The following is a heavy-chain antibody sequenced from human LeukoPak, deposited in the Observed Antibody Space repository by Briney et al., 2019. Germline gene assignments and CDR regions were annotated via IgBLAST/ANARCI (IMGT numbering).Heavy chain of an antibody. CDR3: ATTENSSGWFAY. CDR2: IYYSGST. V-gene: IGHV4-59*08. J-gene: IGHJ4*02. D-gene: IGHD6-19*01. Sequence: KSSETLSLTCTVSGGSISSYYWTWIRQPPGKGLEWIGYIYYSGSTNYNPSLKSRVIMSVDTSKNQFSLNLTPVTAADTAVYYCATTENSSGWFAYWGQGTLVTVSS. CDR1: GGSISSYY.